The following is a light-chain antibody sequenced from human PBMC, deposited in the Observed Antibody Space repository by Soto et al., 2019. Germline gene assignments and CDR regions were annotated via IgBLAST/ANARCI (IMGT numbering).Light chain of an antibody. J-gene: IGLJ1*01. CDR2: EVS. Sequence: QSALTQPPSASGSPGQSVTFSCTGASSDFGAYNYVSWYQQHPGKAPKLIIYEVSKRPSGVPDRFSGSKSGNTASLTVSGLQDEDEADYYCSSYAGSILFGTGTKVTVL. CDR1: SSDFGAYNY. CDR3: SSYAGSIL. V-gene: IGLV2-8*01.